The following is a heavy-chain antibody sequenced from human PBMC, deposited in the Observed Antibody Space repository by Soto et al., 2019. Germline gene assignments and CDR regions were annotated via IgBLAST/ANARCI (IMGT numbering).Heavy chain of an antibody. Sequence: QVQLVESGGGVVQPGRSLRLSCAASGFTFSGYGMHWVRQAPGKGLEWVAVTRHDGSNTYYADSVRGRFTISRNNFNKILELQMNSLRAEDTAVYYCARDGVGTTTYFGYFDYWGQGTLVTVSS. J-gene: IGHJ4*02. CDR1: GFTFSGYG. CDR3: ARDGVGTTTYFGYFDY. CDR2: TRHDGSNT. V-gene: IGHV3-33*01. D-gene: IGHD1-26*01.